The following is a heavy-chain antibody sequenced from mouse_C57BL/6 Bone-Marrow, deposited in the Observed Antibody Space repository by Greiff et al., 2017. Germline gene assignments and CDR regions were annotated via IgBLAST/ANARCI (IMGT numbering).Heavy chain of an antibody. J-gene: IGHJ1*03. CDR3: AREDYYGRYGYFDV. Sequence: EVQLVESGPGLEKPSQTVFLTCTVTGISITTGNYRWSWIRQFPGNKLEWIGYIYYSGTITYNPSLTSRTTITRDTPKNQFFLEMNSLTAEDTATYYCAREDYYGRYGYFDVWGTGTTVTVS. D-gene: IGHD1-2*01. V-gene: IGHV3-5*01. CDR2: IYYSGTI. CDR1: GISITTGNYR.